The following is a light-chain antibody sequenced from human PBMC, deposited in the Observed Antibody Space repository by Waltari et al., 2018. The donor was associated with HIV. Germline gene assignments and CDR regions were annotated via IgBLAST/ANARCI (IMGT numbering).Light chain of an antibody. V-gene: IGKV1-9*01. Sequence: DIQLTQSPSFLSTSVGDRVTITCRASQGISSSLAWCQQKPGKAPKLLIYAASTLQNGVPSRFSGSGSGTEFTLTITSLQPEDFATYYCHQLNNYPYTFGQGTKLEIK. CDR2: AAS. CDR3: HQLNNYPYT. J-gene: IGKJ2*01. CDR1: QGISSS.